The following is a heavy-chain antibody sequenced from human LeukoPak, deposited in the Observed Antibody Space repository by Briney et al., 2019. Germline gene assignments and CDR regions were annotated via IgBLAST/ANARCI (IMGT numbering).Heavy chain of an antibody. V-gene: IGHV2-70*11. J-gene: IGHJ4*02. D-gene: IGHD2-15*01. CDR1: GFSLSTSGMC. CDR3: ARDWGYCSGGRCSRQIDY. CDR2: IDWDDDK. Sequence: SGPALVKPTQTLTLTCTFYGFSLSTSGMCVSWIRQPPGKALEWLARIDWDDDKYYSTSLKTRVTISKDTSKNQVVLTMTNMDPVDTATYYCARDWGYCSGGRCSRQIDYWGQGTLVTVSS.